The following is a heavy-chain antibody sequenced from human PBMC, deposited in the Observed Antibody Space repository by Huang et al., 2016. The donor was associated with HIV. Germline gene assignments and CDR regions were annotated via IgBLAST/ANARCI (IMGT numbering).Heavy chain of an antibody. Sequence: QVQLVQSGAEVKKPGASVKVSCKASGYTFTRYDINWVRQAAGQGLEWMGCINPKSGNTGYAQKFQGRVTITRTTSISTAYMELNSLTSEDTAVYYCARAVRGYINYDVPPSTSWGNYYYYMDAWGKGTTVTVSS. CDR3: ARAVRGYINYDVPPSTSWGNYYYYMDA. CDR2: INPKSGNT. J-gene: IGHJ6*03. CDR1: GYTFTRYD. V-gene: IGHV1-8*03. D-gene: IGHD3-3*01.